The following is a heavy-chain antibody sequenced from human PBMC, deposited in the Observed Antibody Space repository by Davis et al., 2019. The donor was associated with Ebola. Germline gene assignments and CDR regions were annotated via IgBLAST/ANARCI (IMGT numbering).Heavy chain of an antibody. J-gene: IGHJ5*02. CDR3: ARARREQQLVGSNWFDP. V-gene: IGHV1-18*01. D-gene: IGHD6-13*01. CDR1: GYTFTSYG. Sequence: AASVKVSCKASGYTFTSYGISWVRQAPGQGLEWMGWISAYNGNTNYAQKLQGRVTMTTDTSTSTAYMELRSLRSDDTAVYYCARARREQQLVGSNWFDPWGQGTLVTVSS. CDR2: ISAYNGNT.